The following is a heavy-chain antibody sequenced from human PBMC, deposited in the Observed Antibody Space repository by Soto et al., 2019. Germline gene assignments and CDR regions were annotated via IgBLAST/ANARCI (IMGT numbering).Heavy chain of an antibody. V-gene: IGHV4-59*08. CDR1: GCPFSSSS. D-gene: IGHD2-21*01. J-gene: IGHJ5*02. CDR2: IYYGGST. Sequence: PSESLSPSFNCSGCPFSSSSWSRFRQPPGKGLEWVGYIYYGGSTSYNPSLKSRVTISLETSKSQFSLRLTSVTAADSAVYYCARLGAYYQSLDPWGPGTLVTVS. CDR3: ARLGAYYQSLDP.